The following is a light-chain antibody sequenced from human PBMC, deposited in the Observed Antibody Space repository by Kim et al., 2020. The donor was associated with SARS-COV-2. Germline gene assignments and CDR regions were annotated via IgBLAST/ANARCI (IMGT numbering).Light chain of an antibody. CDR1: KLGDKY. J-gene: IGLJ2*01. V-gene: IGLV3-1*01. CDR2: QDS. CDR3: QAWDSSTVV. Sequence: SLSPGQTASITCSGEKLGDKYACWYQQKPGQSPVLVIYQDSKRPSGIPERFSGSNSGNTATLTISGTQAMDEADYYCQAWDSSTVVFGGGTQLTVL.